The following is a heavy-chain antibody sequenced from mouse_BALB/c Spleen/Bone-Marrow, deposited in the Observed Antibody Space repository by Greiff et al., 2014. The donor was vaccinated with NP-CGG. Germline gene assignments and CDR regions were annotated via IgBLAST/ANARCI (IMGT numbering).Heavy chain of an antibody. V-gene: IGHV14-3*02. CDR3: ARGGTAATWYFDV. CDR2: IDPANGNT. J-gene: IGHJ1*01. D-gene: IGHD1-2*01. CDR1: GFNIKDTY. Sequence: EVQLQQSGAELVKPGASVKLSCTASGFNIKDTYMHWVKQRPEQGLEWIGRIDPANGNTKYDPKFQGKATITADTSSNTAYLQLSSLTSEDTAVYYCARGGTAATWYFDVWGEGTTVTVSS.